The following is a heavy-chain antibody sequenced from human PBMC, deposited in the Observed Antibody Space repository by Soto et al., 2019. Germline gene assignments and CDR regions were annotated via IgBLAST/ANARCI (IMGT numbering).Heavy chain of an antibody. CDR3: GNDRGSSLYHWFDP. CDR2: ISDGGGST. J-gene: IGHJ5*02. CDR1: GFTFSSYG. V-gene: IGHV3-23*01. D-gene: IGHD6-13*01. Sequence: EVQLLESGGGLVQPGGSLRLSCAASGFTFSSYGMSWVRQAPGKGLEWVSVISDGGGSTFYADSVKGRFTISRDNSKNTLYLQMNGLRADDTAVYYCGNDRGSSLYHWFDPWGQGTLVTVSS.